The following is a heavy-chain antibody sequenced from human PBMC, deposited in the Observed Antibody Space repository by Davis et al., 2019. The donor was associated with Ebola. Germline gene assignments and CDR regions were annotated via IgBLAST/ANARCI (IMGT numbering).Heavy chain of an antibody. J-gene: IGHJ4*02. CDR3: AKDERYCSSTSCYTAY. V-gene: IGHV3-23*01. Sequence: GESLKISCAASGFTFSSYAMSWVRQAPGKGLEWVSAISGSGGSTYYADSVKGRFTISRDNSKNTLYLQMNSLRAEDTAVYYCAKDERYCSSTSCYTAYWGQGTLVTVSS. CDR2: ISGSGGST. CDR1: GFTFSSYA. D-gene: IGHD2-2*02.